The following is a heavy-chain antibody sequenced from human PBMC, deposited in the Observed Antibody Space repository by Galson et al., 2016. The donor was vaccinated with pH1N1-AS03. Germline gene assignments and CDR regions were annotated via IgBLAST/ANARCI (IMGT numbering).Heavy chain of an antibody. V-gene: IGHV1-2*06. CDR2: INSKNGDT. J-gene: IGHJ2*01. D-gene: IGHD1-26*01. CDR3: ATHNSRKVGATGAFDL. Sequence: SVKVSCKASGYTFSAYYMHWVRQAPGQGLEWLGRINSKNGDTDYAPKFRDRLTMTRDTSITTAYLELRSLTSDDTALYYCATHNSRKVGATGAFDLWGHGTLVTVTS. CDR1: GYTFSAYY.